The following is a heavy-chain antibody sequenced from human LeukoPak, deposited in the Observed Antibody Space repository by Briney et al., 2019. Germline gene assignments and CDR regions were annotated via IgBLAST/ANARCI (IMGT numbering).Heavy chain of an antibody. Sequence: SETLSLTCAVYGGSFSGYYWSWIRQPPGKGLEWIGEINHSGSTNYNPSLKSRVTISVDTSNNHFSLKLSSVTAADTAVYYCSSSSQNFDYWGQGTLVTVSS. CDR1: GGSFSGYY. CDR2: INHSGST. D-gene: IGHD6-6*01. J-gene: IGHJ4*02. V-gene: IGHV4-34*01. CDR3: SSSSQNFDY.